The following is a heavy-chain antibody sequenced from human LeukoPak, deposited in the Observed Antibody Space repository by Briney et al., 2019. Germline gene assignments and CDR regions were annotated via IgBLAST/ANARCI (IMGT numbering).Heavy chain of an antibody. CDR2: IYTSWST. CDR1: GGSISSYY. D-gene: IGHD6-13*01. V-gene: IGHV4-4*07. J-gene: IGHJ6*02. CDR3: ARDAAAAGTPLGKEARMDV. Sequence: PSETLSLTCTVSGGSISSYYWSWIRHPAGKGLEWIGRIYTSWSTNYNPSLKSRVAMSVDTSKNQFSLKLSSVTAADTAVYYCARDAAAAGTPLGKEARMDVWGQGTTVTVSS.